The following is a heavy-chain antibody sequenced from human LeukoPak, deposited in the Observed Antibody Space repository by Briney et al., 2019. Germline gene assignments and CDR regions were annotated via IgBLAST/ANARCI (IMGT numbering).Heavy chain of an antibody. J-gene: IGHJ2*01. CDR1: GFTFGNFG. CDR2: ITGSSTWT. Sequence: PGGSLRLSCEASGFTFGNFGMTWVRQAPGKGLQWVSGITGSSTWTYYAASVKGRFTVSRDNSQSTLHLQMNSLRADDTAVYYCARELVSSGTGYFDLWGRGTLLTVSS. D-gene: IGHD3-10*01. CDR3: ARELVSSGTGYFDL. V-gene: IGHV3-23*01.